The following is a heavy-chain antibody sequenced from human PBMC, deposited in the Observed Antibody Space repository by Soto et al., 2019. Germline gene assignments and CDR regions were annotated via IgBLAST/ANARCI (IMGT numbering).Heavy chain of an antibody. V-gene: IGHV1-3*01. D-gene: IGHD4-17*01. Sequence: GASVKVSCKSSGYTFTSYAMHCVRQAPGQRLEWMGWINAGNGNTKYSQKFQGRVTITRDTSASTAYMELSSLRSEDTAVYYCARPRYDYGDYVWSWFDPWGQGTLVTVSS. CDR1: GYTFTSYA. J-gene: IGHJ5*02. CDR3: ARPRYDYGDYVWSWFDP. CDR2: INAGNGNT.